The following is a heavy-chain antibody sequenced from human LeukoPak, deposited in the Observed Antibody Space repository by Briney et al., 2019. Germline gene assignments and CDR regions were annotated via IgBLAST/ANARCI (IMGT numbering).Heavy chain of an antibody. CDR2: ISSSSSYI. V-gene: IGHV3-21*01. J-gene: IGHJ5*02. CDR1: GFTFSSYS. D-gene: IGHD6-13*01. CDR3: ARGVIAAAITNWFDP. Sequence: GGSLRLSCAASGFTFSSYSMSWVRQAPGKGLEWVSSISSSSSYIYYADSVKGRFTISRDNAKNSLYLQMNSLRAEDTAVYYCARGVIAAAITNWFDPWGQGTLVTVSS.